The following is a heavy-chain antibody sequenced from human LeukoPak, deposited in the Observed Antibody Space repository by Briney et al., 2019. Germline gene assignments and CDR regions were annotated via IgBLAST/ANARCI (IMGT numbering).Heavy chain of an antibody. CDR2: INYSGST. V-gene: IGHV4-59*01. CDR3: ARSSRGMTTVTTDCDY. CDR1: GGSISSYY. D-gene: IGHD4-17*01. J-gene: IGHJ4*02. Sequence: SETLSLTCTVSGGSISSYYWSWIRQPPGKGLEWIGNINYSGSTNYNPSLKSRVTISVDTSKNQFSLKLSSVTAADTAVYYCARSSRGMTTVTTDCDYWGQGTLVTVSS.